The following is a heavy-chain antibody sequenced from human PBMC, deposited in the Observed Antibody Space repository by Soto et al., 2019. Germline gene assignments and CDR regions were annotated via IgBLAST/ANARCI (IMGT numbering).Heavy chain of an antibody. CDR1: GGSISSGDYY. CDR3: ARDDLLWFRSV. J-gene: IGHJ4*02. D-gene: IGHD3-10*01. V-gene: IGHV4-30-4*01. CDR2: IYYSGST. Sequence: KTSETLSLTCTVSGGSISSGDYYWSWIRQPPGKGLEWIGYIYYSGSTYYNPSLKSRVTISVDTSKNQFSLKLSSVTAADTAVYYCARDDLLWFRSVRGQGTLVTVSS.